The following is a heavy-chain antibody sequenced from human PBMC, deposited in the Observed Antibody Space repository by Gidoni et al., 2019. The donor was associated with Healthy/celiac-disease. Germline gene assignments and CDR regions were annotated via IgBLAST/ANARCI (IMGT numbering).Heavy chain of an antibody. CDR2: IYSGGST. Sequence: ELQLVESGGGLSQPGVSMRISCAASGFTFRSNYMSWVRQAPGQGLEWVSVIYSGGSTYYADSVKGRFTISRDNSKNTLYLQMNSLRSEDTAVYYCARANSSGYYYQLYFDYWGQGTLVTVSS. V-gene: IGHV3-53*01. CDR3: ARANSSGYYYQLYFDY. D-gene: IGHD3-22*01. CDR1: GFTFRSNY. J-gene: IGHJ4*02.